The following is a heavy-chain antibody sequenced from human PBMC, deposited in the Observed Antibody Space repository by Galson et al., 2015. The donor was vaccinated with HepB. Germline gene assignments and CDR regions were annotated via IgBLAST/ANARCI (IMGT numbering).Heavy chain of an antibody. J-gene: IGHJ4*02. CDR2: IWSNGNKK. Sequence: SLRLSCAGSGFIFNDDALSWFRQSPGKGLEWVALIWSNGNKKYHSDSVKGRFTISRDNSKNTLYLQMNSLRGEDTALYYCAREASGSYDYWGQGTLVTVSS. CDR1: GFIFNDDA. D-gene: IGHD1-26*01. V-gene: IGHV3-33*01. CDR3: AREASGSYDY.